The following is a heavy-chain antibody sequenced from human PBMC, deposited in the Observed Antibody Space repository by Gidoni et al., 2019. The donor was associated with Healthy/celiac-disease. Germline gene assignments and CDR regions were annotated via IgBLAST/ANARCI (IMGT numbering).Heavy chain of an antibody. CDR3: ARGPKRFLEWLSHFDY. V-gene: IGHV3-30*04. Sequence: VQLVESGGGVVQPGRSLRLSCAASGFTFSSYAMPWVRQAPGKGLEWVAVISYDGSNKYYADSVKGRFTISRDNSKNTLYLQMNSLRAEDTAVYYCARGPKRFLEWLSHFDYWGQGTLVTVSS. CDR2: ISYDGSNK. D-gene: IGHD3-3*01. CDR1: GFTFSSYA. J-gene: IGHJ4*02.